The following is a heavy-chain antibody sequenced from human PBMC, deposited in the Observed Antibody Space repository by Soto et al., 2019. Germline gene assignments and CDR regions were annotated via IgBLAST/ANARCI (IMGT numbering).Heavy chain of an antibody. Sequence: QVQLQESGPGLVKHSETLSLTCTVSGGSISSYYWSWIRQPPGKGLEWIGYIYYSGSTNYNPSLKSRVTISVATSKNQFSLKLSSVTAADTAVYYCARSRIEAAGTVYHCGQGTLVTVSS. CDR2: IYYSGST. J-gene: IGHJ1*01. CDR1: GGSISSYY. V-gene: IGHV4-59*08. D-gene: IGHD6-13*01. CDR3: ARSRIEAAGTVYH.